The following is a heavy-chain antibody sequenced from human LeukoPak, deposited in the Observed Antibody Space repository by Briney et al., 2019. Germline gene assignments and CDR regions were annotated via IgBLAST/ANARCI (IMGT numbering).Heavy chain of an antibody. J-gene: IGHJ5*02. CDR3: AREKNYDILRFDP. D-gene: IGHD3-9*01. CDR2: IYTSGST. Sequence: PSETLSLTCTVSGGSISGYYWSWLRQPAGKGLEWIGRIYTSGSTNYNPSLKSRVTMSVDTSKNQFSLKLSSVTAADTAVYYCAREKNYDILRFDPWGQGTLVTVSS. V-gene: IGHV4-4*07. CDR1: GGSISGYY.